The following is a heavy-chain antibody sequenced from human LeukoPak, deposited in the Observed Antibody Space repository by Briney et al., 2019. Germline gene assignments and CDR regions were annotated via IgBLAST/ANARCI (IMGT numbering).Heavy chain of an antibody. J-gene: IGHJ4*02. V-gene: IGHV3-30*02. CDR3: AKGGDSSGYEADY. Sequence: GGSLTLSCAASGFTFSSYGMHWVRQAPGKGLEWVAFIRHDGSNKYYADSEKGRFTISRDNSKNTLYLQMNSLRSEDTAVYYCAKGGDSSGYEADYWGQGTLVTVSS. D-gene: IGHD3-22*01. CDR2: IRHDGSNK. CDR1: GFTFSSYG.